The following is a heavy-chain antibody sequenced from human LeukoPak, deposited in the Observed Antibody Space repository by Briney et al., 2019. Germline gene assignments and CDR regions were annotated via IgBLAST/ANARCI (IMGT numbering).Heavy chain of an antibody. V-gene: IGHV3-30*04. D-gene: IGHD6-13*01. CDR3: ASSYSSSWGGGFDY. CDR2: ISYDGSNK. CDR1: GFTFSSYA. Sequence: PGSSLRPSCAASGFTFSSYAMHWVPQAPGKGLEGVAVISYDGSNKYYADSVKGRFTITRDNSKNTLYLQMNSLRAEDTAVYYCASSYSSSWGGGFDYWGQGTLVTVSS. J-gene: IGHJ4*02.